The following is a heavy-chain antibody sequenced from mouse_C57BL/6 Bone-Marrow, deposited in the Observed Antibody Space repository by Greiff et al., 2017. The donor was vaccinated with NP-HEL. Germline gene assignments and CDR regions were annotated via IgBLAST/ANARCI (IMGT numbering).Heavy chain of an antibody. J-gene: IGHJ3*01. D-gene: IGHD2-4*01. CDR2: INPNNGGT. CDR3: APIYYDYGGGFAY. CDR1: GYTFTDYN. Sequence: EVQLQQSGPELVKPGASVKMSCKASGYTFTDYNMHWVKQSHGKSLEWIGYINPNNGGTSYNQKFKGKATLTVNKSSSTAYMELRSLTSEDSAVYYCAPIYYDYGGGFAYWGQGTLVTVSA. V-gene: IGHV1-22*01.